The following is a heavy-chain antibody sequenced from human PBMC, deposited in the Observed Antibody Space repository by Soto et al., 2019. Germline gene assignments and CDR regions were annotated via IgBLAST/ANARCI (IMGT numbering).Heavy chain of an antibody. V-gene: IGHV3-30*18. D-gene: IGHD2-2*01. Sequence: QPVVSLRLSCAASGFTFSSYGMHWFRQAPGKGLEWVAVISYDGSNKYYADSVKGRFTISRDNSKNTLYLQMNSLRAEDTAVYYCAQDGLQYQVVRHEYYYGIAGWGQGDTLTV. CDR2: ISYDGSNK. CDR1: GFTFSSYG. CDR3: AQDGLQYQVVRHEYYYGIAG. J-gene: IGHJ6*02.